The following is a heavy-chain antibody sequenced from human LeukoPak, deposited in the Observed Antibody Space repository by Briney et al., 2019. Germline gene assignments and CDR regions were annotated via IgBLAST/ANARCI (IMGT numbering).Heavy chain of an antibody. CDR3: AKDAFRRSSGWYGDFDY. Sequence: GGSLRLSCAASRFTFNSYAMSWVRRAPGKGLEWVSAISGSGGSTYYADSVKGRFTISRDNSKNTLYLQMNSLRAEDTAVYYCAKDAFRRSSGWYGDFDYWGQGTLVTVSS. V-gene: IGHV3-23*01. CDR1: RFTFNSYA. J-gene: IGHJ4*02. D-gene: IGHD6-19*01. CDR2: ISGSGGST.